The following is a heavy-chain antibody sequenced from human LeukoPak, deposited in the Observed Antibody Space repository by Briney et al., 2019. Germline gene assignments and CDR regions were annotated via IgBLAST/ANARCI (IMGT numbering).Heavy chain of an antibody. D-gene: IGHD7-27*01. CDR2: ISASGDSA. V-gene: IGHV3-23*01. CDR1: GFTFSTFSSYA. CDR3: ARGGGLGIAFDI. J-gene: IGHJ3*02. Sequence: PGGSLRLSCAASGFTFSTFSSYAMTWVRQAPGKGLEWVSVISASGDSAYYADSVKGRFTISRDNSKNTLYLQMNSLRAEDTAVYYCARGGGLGIAFDIWGQGTMVTVSS.